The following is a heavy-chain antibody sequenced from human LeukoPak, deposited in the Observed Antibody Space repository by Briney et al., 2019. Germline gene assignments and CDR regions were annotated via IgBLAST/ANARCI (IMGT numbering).Heavy chain of an antibody. CDR1: GNTVTSNY. Sequence: ASVKVSCKASGNTVTSNYVHWVRQAPGQGLEWMGTIDSSGSSTTYAQKVQGRVTMTRDTSTSTVYMELSSLRSEDTAVYYCAREDGANNYHYKYFDYWGQGTLVTVSS. CDR2: IDSSGSST. V-gene: IGHV1-46*01. J-gene: IGHJ4*02. D-gene: IGHD4/OR15-4a*01. CDR3: AREDGANNYHYKYFDY.